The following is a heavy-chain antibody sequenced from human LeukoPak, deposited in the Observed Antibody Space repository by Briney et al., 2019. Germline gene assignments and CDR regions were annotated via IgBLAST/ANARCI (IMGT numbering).Heavy chain of an antibody. D-gene: IGHD3-22*01. V-gene: IGHV3-30*18. CDR2: ISYDGSNK. CDR3: AKGFSYYYDSGYDPDSY. J-gene: IGHJ4*02. CDR1: GFTFSSYG. Sequence: PGRSLRLSCAASGFTFSSYGMHWVRQAPGKGLEWVAVISYDGSNKYYADSVKGRFTISRDNSKNTLYLQMNSLRAEDTAVYYWAKGFSYYYDSGYDPDSYWGQGTLVTVSS.